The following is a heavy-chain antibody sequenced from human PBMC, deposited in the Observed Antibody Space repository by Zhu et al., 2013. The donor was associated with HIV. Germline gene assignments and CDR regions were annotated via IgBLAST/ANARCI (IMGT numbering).Heavy chain of an antibody. CDR3: ARGKAVARYFDL. D-gene: IGHD6-19*01. Sequence: QVQLQQWGAGLLKPSETLSLTCAVYGGSFSGYYWSWIRQPPGKGLEWIGEINHSGSTNYNPSLKSRVTISVDTSKNQFSLKLSSVTAADTAVYYCARGKAVARYFDLWGLAPWSLSPQ. V-gene: IGHV4-34*01. CDR2: INHSGST. J-gene: IGHJ2*01. CDR1: GGSFSGYY.